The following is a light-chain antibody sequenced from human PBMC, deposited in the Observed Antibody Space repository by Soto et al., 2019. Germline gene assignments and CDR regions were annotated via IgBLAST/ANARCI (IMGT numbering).Light chain of an antibody. V-gene: IGKV1-16*02. CDR3: RQYHNYPVT. Sequence: DIQMTQSPSSLSASVGDRVTITCRASQDISNHLAWFQQKPGKAPKSLIYDASSLQSGVPSNFSGSASGTHFTLIISSLQHEDCATYYCRQYHNYPVTVGGGTKVEI. CDR1: QDISNH. CDR2: DAS. J-gene: IGKJ4*01.